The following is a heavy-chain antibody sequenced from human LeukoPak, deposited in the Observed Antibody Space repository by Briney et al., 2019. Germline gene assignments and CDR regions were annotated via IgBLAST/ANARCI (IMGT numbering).Heavy chain of an antibody. CDR3: ARGYYYGSGSFNWFDP. Sequence: ASVKVSCKASGGTFSSYDINWVRQATGQGLEWMGWMNPNSGNTGYAQKFQGRVTMTRNTSISTAYMELSSLRSEDTAVYYCARGYYYGSGSFNWFDPWGQGTLVTVSS. J-gene: IGHJ5*02. D-gene: IGHD3-10*01. V-gene: IGHV1-8*02. CDR2: MNPNSGNT. CDR1: GGTFSSYD.